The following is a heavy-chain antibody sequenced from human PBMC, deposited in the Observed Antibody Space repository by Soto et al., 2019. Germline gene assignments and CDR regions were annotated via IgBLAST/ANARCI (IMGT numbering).Heavy chain of an antibody. CDR1: GVSVVNYA. J-gene: IGHJ4*02. CDR3: AKGTTNVGWFNPFDS. D-gene: IGHD1-7*01. V-gene: IGHV3-23*01. Sequence: PSGSLSLSCAASGVSVVNYAMNWICHTPGKGQEWVSSLSGSCTSTSYADPVISRFTISTDNSRDTRFLQMNSLTTAATPAYYCAKGTTNVGWFNPFDSWGQGALVTVSS. CDR2: LSGSCTST.